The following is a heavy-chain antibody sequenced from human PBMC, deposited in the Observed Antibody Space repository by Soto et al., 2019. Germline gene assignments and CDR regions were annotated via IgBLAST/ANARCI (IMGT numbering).Heavy chain of an antibody. CDR2: MNPSSANT. J-gene: IGHJ6*02. Sequence: ASVKVSCKASRYTFISYDINWVRQAPGQGLEWMGWMNPSSANTGYAQKFQGRISMTRNTSMNTAYMELNSLTSEDTAVYYCTRGQEVWWNAGPLGLHGLDVWGQGTAVTVSS. V-gene: IGHV1-8*01. CDR1: RYTFISYD. CDR3: TRGQEVWWNAGPLGLHGLDV. D-gene: IGHD3-16*01.